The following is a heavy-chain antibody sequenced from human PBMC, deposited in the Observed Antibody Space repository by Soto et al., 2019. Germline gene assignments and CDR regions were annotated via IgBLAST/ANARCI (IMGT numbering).Heavy chain of an antibody. V-gene: IGHV1-58*01. CDR3: ARLTLAQDSSGYHIFDY. D-gene: IGHD3-22*01. CDR1: GFTFSSSA. Sequence: SVKVSCKTSGFTFSSSAVHWVRQARGHRLQWIGWIDVGSGNANYAQMLQERVTISRDRSINTAYLEWSSLKASDSAVYYCARLTLAQDSSGYHIFDYWGLGTLVTVSS. J-gene: IGHJ4*02. CDR2: IDVGSGNA.